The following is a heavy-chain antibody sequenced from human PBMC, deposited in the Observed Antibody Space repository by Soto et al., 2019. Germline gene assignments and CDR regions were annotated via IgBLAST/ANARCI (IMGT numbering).Heavy chain of an antibody. Sequence: QVQLQQSGPGLVKPSQTLSLTCAISGDSVSSNSAAWNWIRQSPSRGLEWLGRTYYRSKWYNDYAVSVKSRITINPDTSKNQFSLQLNSVTPEDTAVYYCARGSAKCSGGSCYPDFDYWGQGTLVTVSS. J-gene: IGHJ4*02. D-gene: IGHD2-15*01. CDR1: GDSVSSNSAA. CDR2: TYYRSKWYN. CDR3: ARGSAKCSGGSCYPDFDY. V-gene: IGHV6-1*01.